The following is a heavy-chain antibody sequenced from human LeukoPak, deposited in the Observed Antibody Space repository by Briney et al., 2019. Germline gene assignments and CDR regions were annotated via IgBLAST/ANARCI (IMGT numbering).Heavy chain of an antibody. CDR2: INSDGTTT. J-gene: IGHJ4*02. Sequence: PGGSLRLSCAASGFTFRSSWMHWVRQAPGKGLVWVSRINSDGTTTGYADAVKGRFTISRDNSKNTLYLQMNSLRAEDTAVYYCAKVGDIVLMVYAVLGYYFDYWGQGTLVTVSS. CDR3: AKVGDIVLMVYAVLGYYFDY. D-gene: IGHD2-8*01. V-gene: IGHV3-74*01. CDR1: GFTFRSSW.